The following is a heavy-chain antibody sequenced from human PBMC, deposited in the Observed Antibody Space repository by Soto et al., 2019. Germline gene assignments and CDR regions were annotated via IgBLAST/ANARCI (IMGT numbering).Heavy chain of an antibody. V-gene: IGHV1-3*01. CDR2: INAGNGNT. D-gene: IGHD2-2*01. CDR1: GYTFTSYA. J-gene: IGHJ6*02. Sequence: ASVKVSCKASGYTFTSYAMHWVRQAPGQRLEWMGWINAGNGNTKYSQKFQGRVTITRDTSASTAYMELSSLRSEDTAVYYCARLLVVGPAATTFTIYGMDVWGQGTTVTVSS. CDR3: ARLLVVGPAATTFTIYGMDV.